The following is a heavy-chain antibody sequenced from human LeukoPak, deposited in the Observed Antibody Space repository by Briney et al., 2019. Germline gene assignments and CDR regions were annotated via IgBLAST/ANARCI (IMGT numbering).Heavy chain of an antibody. CDR1: GGTFSSYA. V-gene: IGHV1-69*04. CDR3: ARGEMATPFDY. Sequence: SVKVSCKASGGTFSSYAISWVRQAPGQGLEWMGRIIPIFGIANYAQKFQGRVTITADKSTSTAYMELSSLRSEDTAVYYCARGEMATPFDYWGREPWSPSPQ. D-gene: IGHD5-24*01. CDR2: IIPIFGIA. J-gene: IGHJ4*02.